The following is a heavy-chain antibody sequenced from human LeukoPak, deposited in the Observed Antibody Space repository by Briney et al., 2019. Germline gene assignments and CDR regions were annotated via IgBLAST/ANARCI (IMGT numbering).Heavy chain of an antibody. J-gene: IGHJ1*01. CDR1: GFTFSNSW. D-gene: IGHD4-11*01. Sequence: GGSLRLSCAGSGFTFSNSWMGWVRQAPGKGLEWVANVQHTGGETYYVDSVKGRFTISRDNAKNSVYLQMNSLGADDTAVYYCATYSILNAREFRYWGQGTLVTVTS. CDR3: ATYSILNAREFRY. CDR2: VQHTGGET. V-gene: IGHV3-7*01.